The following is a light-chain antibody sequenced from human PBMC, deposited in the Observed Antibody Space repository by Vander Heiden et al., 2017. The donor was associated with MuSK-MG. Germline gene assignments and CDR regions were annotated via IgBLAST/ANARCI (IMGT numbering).Light chain of an antibody. CDR3: QQSDSTLSLT. V-gene: IGKV1-39*01. J-gene: IGKJ5*01. CDR1: QSISSY. Sequence: DIQMTQSPSSLSASVGDRVTITCRASQSISSYLNWYQQKPGKAPKLLIYAASSLQSGVPSRFSGSGYGTDFTLTISSLQPEDFATYYCQQSDSTLSLTFGQGTRLEIK. CDR2: AAS.